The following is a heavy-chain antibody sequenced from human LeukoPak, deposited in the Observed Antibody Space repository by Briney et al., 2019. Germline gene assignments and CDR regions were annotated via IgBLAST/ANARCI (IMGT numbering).Heavy chain of an antibody. Sequence: ASVKVSCKASGYTFTGYYMHWVRQAPGQGLEWMGWINPNSGGTNYAQKFQGRVTMTRDTSISTAYMELSRLRSDDTAVYYCARDLTVTTPLAPYYYYYTDVWGKGTTVTVSS. CDR1: GYTFTGYY. J-gene: IGHJ6*03. D-gene: IGHD1-7*01. V-gene: IGHV1-2*02. CDR2: INPNSGGT. CDR3: ARDLTVTTPLAPYYYYYTDV.